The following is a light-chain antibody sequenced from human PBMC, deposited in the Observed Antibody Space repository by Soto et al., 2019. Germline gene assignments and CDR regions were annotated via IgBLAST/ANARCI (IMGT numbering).Light chain of an antibody. CDR2: GAS. V-gene: IGKV3-20*01. CDR3: QQYGSSHT. CDR1: QSVSSSY. Sequence: EIVMTQSPATLSFSPGEGATLSCRASQSVSSSYLAWYQQKPGQAPRLLIYGASSRATGIPDRFSGSGSGTDFTLTISRLEPEDFAVYYCQQYGSSHTFGQGT. J-gene: IGKJ1*01.